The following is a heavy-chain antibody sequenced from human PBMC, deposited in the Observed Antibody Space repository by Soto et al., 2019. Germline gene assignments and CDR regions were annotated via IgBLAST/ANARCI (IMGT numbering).Heavy chain of an antibody. Sequence: SETLSLTCTVSGGSISSSSYYWGWILHPPGKGLEWIGSIYYSGSTYYNPSLKSRVTISVDTSKNQFSLKLSSVTAADTAVYYCARGPYSSSWYLLVIWYNWFDPWGQGTLVTVSS. V-gene: IGHV4-39*01. CDR2: IYYSGST. CDR3: ARGPYSSSWYLLVIWYNWFDP. D-gene: IGHD6-13*01. CDR1: GGSISSSSYY. J-gene: IGHJ5*02.